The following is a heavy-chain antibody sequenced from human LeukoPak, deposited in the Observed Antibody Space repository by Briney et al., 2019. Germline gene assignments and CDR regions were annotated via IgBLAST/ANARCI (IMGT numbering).Heavy chain of an antibody. CDR3: ARGSDYGGNYFDY. D-gene: IGHD4-23*01. CDR1: GFTFSSYS. Sequence: GGSLRLSCAASGFTFSSYSMNWVRQAPGKGLEWVSYISSSSSTIYYADSVKGRFTISRDNAKNSLYLQMNSLRAEDTAVYYCARGSDYGGNYFDYWGQGTLVTVSS. V-gene: IGHV3-48*04. CDR2: ISSSSSTI. J-gene: IGHJ4*02.